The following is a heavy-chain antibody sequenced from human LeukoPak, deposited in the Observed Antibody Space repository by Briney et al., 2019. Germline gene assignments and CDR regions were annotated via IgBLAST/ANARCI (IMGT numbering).Heavy chain of an antibody. CDR2: IYYSGST. J-gene: IGHJ6*02. CDR1: GGSISSSSYY. Sequence: SETLSLTCTVSGGSISSSSYYWGWIRQPPGKGLEWIGSIYYSGSTYYNPSLKSRVTISVDTSKNQFSLKLSSVTAADTAVYYCARHAHYYDSSGPGGYYYYGMDVWGQGTTVTVSS. CDR3: ARHAHYYDSSGPGGYYYYGMDV. D-gene: IGHD3-22*01. V-gene: IGHV4-39*01.